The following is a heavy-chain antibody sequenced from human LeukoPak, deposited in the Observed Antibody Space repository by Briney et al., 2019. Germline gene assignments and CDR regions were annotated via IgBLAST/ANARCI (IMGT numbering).Heavy chain of an antibody. D-gene: IGHD6-19*01. V-gene: IGHV3-30*02. J-gene: IGHJ4*02. CDR3: AKDSNGWTYYFDF. Sequence: PGGSLRLSCVASGFTFSRIGMHWVRQAPGKGLEWAAFIRSGGSNAYYPDSVKGRFTISRDNSKNTLYLQMNSLRAEDTAVYYCAKDSNGWTYYFDFWGRGTLVSVSS. CDR2: IRSGGSNA. CDR1: GFTFSRIG.